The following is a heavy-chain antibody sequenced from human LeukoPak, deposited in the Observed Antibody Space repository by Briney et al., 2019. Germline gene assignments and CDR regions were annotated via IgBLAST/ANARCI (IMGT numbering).Heavy chain of an antibody. CDR2: INHSGST. CDR1: GYSISSGYY. V-gene: IGHV4-38-2*02. Sequence: SETLSLTCIVSGYSISSGYYWGWIRQPPGKGLEWIGEINHSGSTNYNPSLKSRVTISVDTSKNQFSLKLSSVTAADTAVYYCARDNYYDSSGFDYWGQGTLVTVSS. CDR3: ARDNYYDSSGFDY. D-gene: IGHD3-22*01. J-gene: IGHJ4*02.